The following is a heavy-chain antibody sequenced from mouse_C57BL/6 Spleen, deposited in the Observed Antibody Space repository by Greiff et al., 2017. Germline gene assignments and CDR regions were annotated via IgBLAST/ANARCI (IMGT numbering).Heavy chain of an antibody. D-gene: IGHD2-5*01. CDR1: GFTFSSYA. J-gene: IGHJ2*01. Sequence: DVKLVESGGGLVKPGGSLKLSCAASGFTFSSYAMSWVRQTPEKRLEWVATISDGGSYTYYPDNVKGRFTISRDNAKNNLYLQMSHLKSEDTAMYYCARGTTIVTPLDYWGQGTTLTVSS. CDR2: ISDGGSYT. V-gene: IGHV5-4*03. CDR3: ARGTTIVTPLDY.